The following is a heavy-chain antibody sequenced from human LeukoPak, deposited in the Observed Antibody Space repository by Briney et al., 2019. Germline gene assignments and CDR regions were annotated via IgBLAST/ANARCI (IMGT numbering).Heavy chain of an antibody. Sequence: QPGGSLRLSCAASGFTFSGSAIHWVRQASGKGLEWVGRIRSKAHSYSTAYAASVKGRFTISRDDSKNTAYLQMNSLKTEDTAIYHCTSSPSHYYDSSGYLLQGFYYWGQGSLVTVSS. V-gene: IGHV3-73*01. D-gene: IGHD3-22*01. J-gene: IGHJ4*02. CDR2: IRSKAHSYST. CDR3: TSSPSHYYDSSGYLLQGFYY. CDR1: GFTFSGSA.